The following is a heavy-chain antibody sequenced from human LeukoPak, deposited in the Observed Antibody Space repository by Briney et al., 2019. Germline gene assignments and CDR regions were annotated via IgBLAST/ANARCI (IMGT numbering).Heavy chain of an antibody. CDR1: GFTFSIYD. V-gene: IGHV3-30*18. CDR2: ISSDISNK. D-gene: IGHD1-26*01. CDR3: AKDLGRYRNNYFDY. Sequence: GGSLRLSCAASGFTFSIYDMHWVRQAPGKGLEWVAVISSDISNKYYTDSVKGRFTISRDDSKNTLYLQMNSLRAEDTAVYYCAKDLGRYRNNYFDYWGQGTLVTVSS. J-gene: IGHJ4*02.